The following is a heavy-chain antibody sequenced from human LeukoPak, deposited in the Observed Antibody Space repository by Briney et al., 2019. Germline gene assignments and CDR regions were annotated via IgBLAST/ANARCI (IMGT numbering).Heavy chain of an antibody. CDR1: GGTFSSYA. D-gene: IGHD2-2*01. J-gene: IGHJ3*02. CDR2: IIPIFGTA. CDR3: ARAKDIVVVPHAFDI. Sequence: ASVKVSCKASGGTFSSYAISWVRQAPGRGLEWMGGIIPIFGTAHYAQKFQGRVTITADESTSTAYMELSSLRSEDTAVYYCARAKDIVVVPHAFDIWGQGTMVTVSS. V-gene: IGHV1-69*13.